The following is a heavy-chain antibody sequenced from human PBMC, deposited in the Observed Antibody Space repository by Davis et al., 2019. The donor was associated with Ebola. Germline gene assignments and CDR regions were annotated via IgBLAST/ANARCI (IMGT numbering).Heavy chain of an antibody. CDR3: ARGGLYSGSYLDY. Sequence: GESLKISCAASGFTFSSYSMNWVRQAPGKGLEWVSSISSSSSYIYYADSVKGRFTISRDSAKNSLYLQMNSLRAEDTAVYYCARGGLYSGSYLDYWGQGTLVTVSS. J-gene: IGHJ4*02. CDR1: GFTFSSYS. V-gene: IGHV3-21*01. D-gene: IGHD1-26*01. CDR2: ISSSSSYI.